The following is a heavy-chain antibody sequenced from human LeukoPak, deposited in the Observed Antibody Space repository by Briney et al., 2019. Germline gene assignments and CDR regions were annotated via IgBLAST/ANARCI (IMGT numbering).Heavy chain of an antibody. D-gene: IGHD1-20*01. J-gene: IGHJ3*02. CDR1: GFTFSSHW. Sequence: GGSLRLSCAASGFTFSSHWMHWVRQVPGKGLVWFSRINNDGRTTNYADSVKGRFTISRDIAKNTLYLQMNSLGAGDTAVYYCSVALSGTRNALDIWGQGTMVTVSS. V-gene: IGHV3-74*01. CDR2: INNDGRTT. CDR3: SVALSGTRNALDI.